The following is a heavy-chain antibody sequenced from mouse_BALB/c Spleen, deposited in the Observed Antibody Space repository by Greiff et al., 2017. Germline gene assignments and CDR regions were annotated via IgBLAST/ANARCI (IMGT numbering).Heavy chain of an antibody. CDR3: ARPSDNYGFAY. D-gene: IGHD1-1*01. Sequence: EVKLMESGGDLVKPGGSLKLSCAASGFTFSSYGMSWVRQTPDKRLEWVATISSGGSYTYYPDSVKGRFTISRDNAKNTLYLQMSSLKSEDTAMYYCARPSDNYGFAYWGQGTLVTVSA. CDR2: ISSGGSYT. V-gene: IGHV5-6*01. CDR1: GFTFSSYG. J-gene: IGHJ3*01.